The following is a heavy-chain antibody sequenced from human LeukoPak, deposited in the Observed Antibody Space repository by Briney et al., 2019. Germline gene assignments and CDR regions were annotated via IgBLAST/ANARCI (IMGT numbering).Heavy chain of an antibody. V-gene: IGHV3-53*01. CDR3: ARGSYDILTGYGSLDY. Sequence: SGGSLRLSCAASGFTVSSNYMSWVRQAPGKGLXXXXXXXSGGSTYYADSVKGRFTISRDNSKNTLYLQMNSLRAEDTAVYYCARGSYDILTGYGSLDYWGQGTLVTVSS. J-gene: IGHJ4*02. D-gene: IGHD3-9*01. CDR1: GFTVSSNY. CDR2: XXSGGST.